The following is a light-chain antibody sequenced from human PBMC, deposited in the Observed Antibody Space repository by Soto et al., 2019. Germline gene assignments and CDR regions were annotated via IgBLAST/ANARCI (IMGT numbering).Light chain of an antibody. CDR2: EVS. J-gene: IGLJ2*01. CDR1: SSDVGDYNY. V-gene: IGLV2-14*01. CDR3: SSYTSSSTLVV. Sequence: QSALTQPASVSGSPGQSITISCTGTSSDVGDYNYVSWYQQHPGKAPKVMIYEVSNRPSGVSNRFSGSKSGNTASLTISGLQAEDEADYYCSSYTSSSTLVVFGGGTQLTVL.